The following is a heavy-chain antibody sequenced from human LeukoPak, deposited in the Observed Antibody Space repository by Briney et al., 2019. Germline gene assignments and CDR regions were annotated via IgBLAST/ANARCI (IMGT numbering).Heavy chain of an antibody. V-gene: IGHV3-74*01. CDR2: MNEYATTR. Sequence: PGGSLRLSCVASGFTFNSFWMHWVRQAPGKGLVWVSDMNEYATTRRYADAVKGRFTISRDNAKNTLYLQMNNLRAEDTAMYFCARGGVNPVDHWGQGTLVTVSS. CDR3: ARGGVNPVDH. J-gene: IGHJ5*02. D-gene: IGHD1-14*01. CDR1: GFTFNSFW.